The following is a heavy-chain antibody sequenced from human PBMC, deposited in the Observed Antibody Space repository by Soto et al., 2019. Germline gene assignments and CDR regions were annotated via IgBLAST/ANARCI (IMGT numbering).Heavy chain of an antibody. CDR3: ARGATVTQYDY. V-gene: IGHV4-61*01. CDR1: GVSVNSGSFY. Sequence: QVQLQESGPGLVKPSETLSLTCTVSGVSVNSGSFYWAWIRQPPGKGLEWIGFGSYSGTTNYKPSLKGPVTISVDTSRSQISLKVTSLTAADTAVYYCARGATVTQYDYWGQGTLVTVSS. D-gene: IGHD4-17*01. J-gene: IGHJ4*02. CDR2: GSYSGTT.